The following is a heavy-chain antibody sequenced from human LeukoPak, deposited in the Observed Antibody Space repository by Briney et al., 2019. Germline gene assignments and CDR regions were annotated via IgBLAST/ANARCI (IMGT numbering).Heavy chain of an antibody. Sequence: GGSLRLSCAASGFTVSSNYMSRVRQAPGKGLEWVSVIYSGGSTYYADSVKGRFTISRDNSKNTLYLQMNSLRAEDTAVYYCARDLTYYDSSGYSPWGQGTLVTVSS. D-gene: IGHD3-22*01. CDR2: IYSGGST. CDR1: GFTVSSNY. J-gene: IGHJ5*02. CDR3: ARDLTYYDSSGYSP. V-gene: IGHV3-66*02.